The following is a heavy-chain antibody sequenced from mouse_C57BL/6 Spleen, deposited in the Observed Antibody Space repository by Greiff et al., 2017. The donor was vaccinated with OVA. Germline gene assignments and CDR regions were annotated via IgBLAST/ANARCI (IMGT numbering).Heavy chain of an antibody. CDR1: GYSITSGYY. CDR3: ARTPGLPWYFDV. CDR2: ISYDGSN. V-gene: IGHV3-6*01. Sequence: ESGPGLVKPSQSLSLTCSVTGYSITSGYYWNWIRQFPGNKLEWMGYISYDGSNNYNPSLKNRISITRDTSKNQFFLKLNSVTTEDTATYYCARTPGLPWYFDVWGTGTTVTVSS. J-gene: IGHJ1*03.